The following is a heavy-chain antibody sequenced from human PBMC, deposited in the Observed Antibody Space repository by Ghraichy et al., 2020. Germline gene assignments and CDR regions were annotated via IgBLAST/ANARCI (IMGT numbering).Heavy chain of an antibody. D-gene: IGHD2-2*01. CDR2: IYYSGST. CDR3: ARGLSCSSTSCPLYYYYYMDV. J-gene: IGHJ6*03. Sequence: SQTLSLTCTVSGGSISSGGYYWSWIRQHPGKGLEWIGYIYYSGSTYYNPSLKSRVTISVDTSKNQFSLKLSSVTAADTAVYYCARGLSCSSTSCPLYYYYYMDVWGKGTTVTVSS. CDR1: GGSISSGGYY. V-gene: IGHV4-31*02.